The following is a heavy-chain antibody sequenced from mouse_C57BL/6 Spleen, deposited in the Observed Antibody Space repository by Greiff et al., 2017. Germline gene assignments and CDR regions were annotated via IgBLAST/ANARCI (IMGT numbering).Heavy chain of an antibody. J-gene: IGHJ3*01. V-gene: IGHV5-16*01. CDR2: INYDGSST. CDR1: GFTFSDYY. CDR3: AREDDGYSAWFAY. D-gene: IGHD2-3*01. Sequence: EVQLQESEGGLVQPGSSMKLSCTASGFTFSDYYMAWVRQVPEKGLEWVANINYDGSSTYYLDSLKSRFIISRDNAKNILYLQMSSLKSEDTATYYCAREDDGYSAWFAYWGQGTLVTVSA.